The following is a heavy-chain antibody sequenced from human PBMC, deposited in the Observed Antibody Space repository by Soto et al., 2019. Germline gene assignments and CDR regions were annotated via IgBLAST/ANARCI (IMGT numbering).Heavy chain of an antibody. V-gene: IGHV3-30*18. CDR3: AKDLGSGKPYYYYAMDV. D-gene: IGHD3-10*01. CDR1: GFIFSKYG. J-gene: IGHJ6*02. Sequence: QVQLVGSWGGVVQPGRSLRLSCAASGFIFSKYGMHWGRQAPGKGLEWVAVISYDGSNKYYAESVKGRFIISRDKSENTLYLQMNSLRAEDTALYYCAKDLGSGKPYYYYAMDVWGQGTTVTVSS. CDR2: ISYDGSNK.